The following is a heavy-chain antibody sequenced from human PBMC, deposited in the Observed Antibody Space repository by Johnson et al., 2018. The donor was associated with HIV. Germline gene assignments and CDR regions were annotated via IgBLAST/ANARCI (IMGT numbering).Heavy chain of an antibody. CDR3: ARDPRGQHPRGAFDI. V-gene: IGHV3-30*04. CDR2: ISFDGRNK. J-gene: IGHJ3*02. Sequence: QVQLVESGGGVVQPGRSMKLSCAASGFTFSSYAMHWVRQAPGKGLEWVALISFDGRNKFYADSVKGRFTISRDKSDKTLYLQMNSLRVDNTAVYYCARDPRGQHPRGAFDIWGQGTIVTVSS. CDR1: GFTFSSYA. D-gene: IGHD6-13*01.